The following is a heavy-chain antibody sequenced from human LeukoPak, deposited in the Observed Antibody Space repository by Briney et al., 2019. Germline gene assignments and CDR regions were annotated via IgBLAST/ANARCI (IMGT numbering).Heavy chain of an antibody. J-gene: IGHJ3*02. CDR3: AREWADAFDI. CDR2: IIPIFGTA. CDR1: GGTFSSYA. V-gene: IGHV1-69*13. D-gene: IGHD1-26*01. Sequence: ASVKVSCKASGGTFSSYAISWVRQAPGQGLEWMGGIIPIFGTANYAQKFQGRVTITADESTSTAYMELSSLRSEDTAVYYCAREWADAFDIWGQGTMVTVSS.